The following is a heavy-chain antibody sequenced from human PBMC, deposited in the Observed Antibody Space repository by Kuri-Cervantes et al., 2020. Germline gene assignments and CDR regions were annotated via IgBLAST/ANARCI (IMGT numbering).Heavy chain of an antibody. CDR1: GFSFSNYW. V-gene: IGHV3-7*03. CDR3: AKGGSGWYYFDY. J-gene: IGHJ4*02. D-gene: IGHD6-19*01. Sequence: LSLTCAASGFSFSNYWMTWVRQAPGKGLEWVASIKHDVSEKHFVDSVKGRFSISRDNARNSLFLQMNSLRAEDTAVYYCAKGGSGWYYFDYWGQGTLVTVSS. CDR2: IKHDVSEK.